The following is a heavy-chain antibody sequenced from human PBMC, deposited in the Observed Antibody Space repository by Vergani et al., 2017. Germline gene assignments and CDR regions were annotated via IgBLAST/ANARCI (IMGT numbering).Heavy chain of an antibody. D-gene: IGHD2-8*02. CDR3: ARDIAGGPKGY. J-gene: IGHJ4*02. V-gene: IGHV3-66*01. CDR2: IYSGGST. CDR1: GFTVSSNY. Sequence: EVQLVESGGGVVQPGGSLRLSCAASGFTVSSNYMSWVRQAPGKGLEWVSVIYSGGSTYYADSVKGRFTISRDNSKNTLYLQMNSLRAEDTAVYYCARDIAGGPKGYWGQGTLVTVSS.